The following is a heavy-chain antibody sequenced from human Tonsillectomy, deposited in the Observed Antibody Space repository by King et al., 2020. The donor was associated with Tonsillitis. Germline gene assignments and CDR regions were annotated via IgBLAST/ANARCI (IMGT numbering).Heavy chain of an antibody. V-gene: IGHV4-59*08. Sequence: QLQESGPGLVTPSETLSLTCTVSGGSISSYYWSWIRQPPGKGLEWIGYIYYSGSTNYNPSLKSRVTISVDTSKNQFSLKLSSVTAADTAVYYCARHWGALSWSRYYFDYWGQGTLVTVSS. CDR2: IYYSGST. D-gene: IGHD6-13*01. CDR3: ARHWGALSWSRYYFDY. CDR1: GGSISSYY. J-gene: IGHJ4*02.